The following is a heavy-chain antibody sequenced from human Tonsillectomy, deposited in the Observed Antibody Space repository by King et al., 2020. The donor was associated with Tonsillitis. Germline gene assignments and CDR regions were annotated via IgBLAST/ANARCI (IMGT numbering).Heavy chain of an antibody. CDR2: SRNKASSYST. J-gene: IGHJ4*02. CDR3: VRVRHNDGEDYYLDY. Sequence: EVQLVESGGGLVQPGGSLRVSCAASGFTFSDQYMDWVRQAPGKGLDWVGRSRNKASSYSTEYAASVKGRFTISRDESKNSLYLHMNSLKTEDTALYYCVRVRHNDGEDYYLDYWGQGTLVTVTS. D-gene: IGHD2-21*01. CDR1: GFTFSDQY. V-gene: IGHV3-72*01.